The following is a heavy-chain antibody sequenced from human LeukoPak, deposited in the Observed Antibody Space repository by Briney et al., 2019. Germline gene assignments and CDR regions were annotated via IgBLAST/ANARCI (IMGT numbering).Heavy chain of an antibody. CDR1: GGTLSSYA. CDR3: ARRDYGDYGFDY. J-gene: IGHJ4*02. CDR2: IIPIFGTA. Sequence: SLKVSCKASGGTLSSYAISWVRRAPGQGLEWMGGIIPIFGTANYAQTLQGRVTIPADESTSTAYRGLSSLRSPDTAQYYCARRDYGDYGFDYWGQGTMVTVSS. D-gene: IGHD4-17*01. V-gene: IGHV1-69*01.